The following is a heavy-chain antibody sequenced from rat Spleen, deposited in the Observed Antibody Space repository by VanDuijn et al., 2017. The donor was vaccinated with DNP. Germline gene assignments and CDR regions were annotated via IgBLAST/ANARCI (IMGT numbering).Heavy chain of an antibody. J-gene: IGHJ3*01. D-gene: IGHD1-10*01. CDR1: GYSITSSYR. V-gene: IGHV3-3*01. Sequence: EVQLQESGPGLVKPSQSLSLTCSVTGYSITSSYRWNWIRKFPGNKLEWMGYINSEGTTNYNPSLKSRISITRDTSKNQFFLQMNSLRSEDVATYYCARPYYNNHGGFAYWGQGTLVTVSS. CDR2: INSEGTT. CDR3: ARPYYNNHGGFAY.